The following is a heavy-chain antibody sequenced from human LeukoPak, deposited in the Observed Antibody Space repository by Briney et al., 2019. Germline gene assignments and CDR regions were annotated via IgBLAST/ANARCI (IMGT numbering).Heavy chain of an antibody. CDR3: AGGMTTVTTIDY. D-gene: IGHD4-11*01. J-gene: IGHJ4*02. CDR1: GFTFSDYY. CDR2: ISGSSSYT. Sequence: GGSLRLSCAASGFTFSDYYMSWIRQAPGKGLEWVSYISGSSSYTNYADSVRGRFTISRDNAKNSLYLQMNSLRAEDTAVYYCAGGMTTVTTIDYWGQGTLVTVSS. V-gene: IGHV3-11*06.